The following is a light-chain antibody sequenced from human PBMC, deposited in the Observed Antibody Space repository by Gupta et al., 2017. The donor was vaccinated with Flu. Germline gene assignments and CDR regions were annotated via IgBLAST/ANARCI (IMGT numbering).Light chain of an antibody. CDR1: NIGSES. J-gene: IGLJ2*01. CDR2: DDR. CDR3: QVWDSSSDHCV. Sequence: SYVLTQPLSVYVAPGQTARITCGGSNIGSESVHWYQQKPGLAPVLVVYDDRYRPSGIPERFSGSNSGNTATLTISRVEAGDEADYYCQVWDSSSDHCVFGGGTKLTVL. V-gene: IGLV3-21*02.